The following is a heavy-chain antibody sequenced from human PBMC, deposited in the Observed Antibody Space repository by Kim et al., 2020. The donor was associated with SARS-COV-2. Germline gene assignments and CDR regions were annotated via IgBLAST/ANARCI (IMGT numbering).Heavy chain of an antibody. V-gene: IGHV1-69*01. Sequence: YAHELQGRVTITADESTSTAYMGLGSLRSEDTAVYYCASTSHSSRYYFDYWGQGTLVTVS. J-gene: IGHJ4*02. D-gene: IGHD2-2*01. CDR3: ASTSHSSRYYFDY.